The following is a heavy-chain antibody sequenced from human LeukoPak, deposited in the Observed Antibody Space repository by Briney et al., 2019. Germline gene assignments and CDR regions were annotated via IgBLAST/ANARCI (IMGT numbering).Heavy chain of an antibody. CDR3: ARDQVVRGVIISHDY. CDR2: IYTSGST. J-gene: IGHJ4*02. D-gene: IGHD3-10*01. V-gene: IGHV4-61*02. Sequence: SGTLSLTCTVSGGSISSGSYYWSWIRQPAGKGLEWIGRIYTSGSTNYNPSLKSRVTISVDTSKNQFSLKLSSVSAADTAVYYCARDQVVRGVIISHDYWGQGTLVTVSS. CDR1: GGSISSGSYY.